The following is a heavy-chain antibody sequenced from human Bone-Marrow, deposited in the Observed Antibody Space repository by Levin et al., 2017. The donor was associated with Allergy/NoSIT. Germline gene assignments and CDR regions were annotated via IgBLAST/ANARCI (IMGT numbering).Heavy chain of an antibody. CDR1: GYSISSDYY. CDR2: IYHSGST. Sequence: SETLSLTCAVSGYSISSDYYWGWIRQPPGKGLEWIGSIYHSGSTYYNPSLKSRVTISVDTSKNQFSLKVKYVTAADTAVYYCAGDINTWSNPDAFDIWGRGTMVTVSS. D-gene: IGHD2-15*01. V-gene: IGHV4-38-2*01. CDR3: AGDINTWSNPDAFDI. J-gene: IGHJ3*02.